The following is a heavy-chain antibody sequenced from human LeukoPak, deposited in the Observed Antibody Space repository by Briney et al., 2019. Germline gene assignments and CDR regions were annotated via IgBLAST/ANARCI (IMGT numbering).Heavy chain of an antibody. CDR1: GYTLTELS. Sequence: ASVKVSCKVSGYTLTELSMHWVRQAPGKGLGWMGGFDPEDGETIYAQKFQGRVTMTEDTSTDTAYMELSSLRSEDTAVYYCAKGYCSGGSCYPYYFDYWGQGTLVTVSS. CDR3: AKGYCSGGSCYPYYFDY. D-gene: IGHD2-15*01. J-gene: IGHJ4*02. CDR2: FDPEDGET. V-gene: IGHV1-24*01.